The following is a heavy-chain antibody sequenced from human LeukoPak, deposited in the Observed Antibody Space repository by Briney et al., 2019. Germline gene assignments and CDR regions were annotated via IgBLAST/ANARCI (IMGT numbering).Heavy chain of an antibody. D-gene: IGHD3-10*01. V-gene: IGHV3-48*03. CDR1: GFTFSSYE. Sequence: PGGSLRLSCAASGFTFSSYEMNWVRQAPGKGLEWVSYISSSGSTIYYADSVKGRFTISRDNAKNSLYLQMNSLRAEDTAVYYCASLRCLYYYGSGLSWGEENWFDPWGQGTLVAVSS. J-gene: IGHJ5*02. CDR3: ASLRCLYYYGSGLSWGEENWFDP. CDR2: ISSSGSTI.